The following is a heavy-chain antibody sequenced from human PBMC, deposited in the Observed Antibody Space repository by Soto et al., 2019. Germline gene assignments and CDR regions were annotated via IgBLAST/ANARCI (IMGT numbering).Heavy chain of an antibody. CDR2: FDPEDGET. CDR3: ATDLGYSSSWYFDY. V-gene: IGHV1-24*01. CDR1: GYTFTSYG. J-gene: IGHJ4*02. D-gene: IGHD6-13*01. Sequence: GASVKVSCKASGYTFTSYGISWVRQAPGKGLEWMGGFDPEDGETIYAQKFQGRVTMTEDTSTDTAYMELSSLRSEDTAVYYCATDLGYSSSWYFDYWGQGTLVTVSS.